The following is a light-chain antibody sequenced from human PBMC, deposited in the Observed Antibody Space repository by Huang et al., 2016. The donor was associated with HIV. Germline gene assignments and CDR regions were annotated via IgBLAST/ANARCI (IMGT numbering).Light chain of an antibody. CDR3: QQLHSYPIT. CDR1: QDIANS. J-gene: IGKJ5*01. CDR2: AAS. Sequence: QLTQSPSSLSMSVGDRVLITCQASQDIANSLAWYQHKPGRAPKLLSSAASTLQSGVPARFSGGSAGTYFTLIITNLQPDDFASYYCQQLHSYPITFGQGTRLDI. V-gene: IGKV1-9*01.